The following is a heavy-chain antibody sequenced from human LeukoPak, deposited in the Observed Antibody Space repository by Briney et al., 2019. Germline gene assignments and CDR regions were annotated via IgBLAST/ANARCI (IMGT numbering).Heavy chain of an antibody. V-gene: IGHV3-21*01. CDR2: ISSRSSYI. J-gene: IGHJ6*03. D-gene: IGHD2-2*01. CDR1: GFTFSSYS. CDR3: ARGCSSTSCYGHYMDV. Sequence: GGSLRLSCAASGFTFSSYSMNWVRQAPGKGLEWVSSISSRSSYIYYADSVKGRFTISRDNAKNSLYLQMNSLRAEDTAVYYCARGCSSTSCYGHYMDVWGKGTTVTVSS.